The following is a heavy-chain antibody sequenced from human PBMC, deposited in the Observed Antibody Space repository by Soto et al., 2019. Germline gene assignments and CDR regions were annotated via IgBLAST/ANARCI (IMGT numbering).Heavy chain of an antibody. Sequence: QVQLVESGGGVVQPGESLRLSCAASEFTFSSYAMHWVRQAPGKGLEWVAVVSNDGSNKYYADSVKGRFTISRDNSKNTLNLQMNSLSAEDTAVYYGAEAQSTNRRSDRALDVWGQGTTVNVSS. CDR2: VSNDGSNK. CDR1: EFTFSSYA. J-gene: IGHJ6*02. CDR3: AEAQSTNRRSDRALDV. V-gene: IGHV3-30*18. D-gene: IGHD2-8*01.